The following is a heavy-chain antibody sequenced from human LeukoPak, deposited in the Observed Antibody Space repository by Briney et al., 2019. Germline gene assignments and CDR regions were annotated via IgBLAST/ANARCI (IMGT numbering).Heavy chain of an antibody. D-gene: IGHD6-19*01. Sequence: GGPLRLPCEAPGLSLSSYDMNWVRKAQGKSLKGVPAIGTVGDTYYPGSVKGQFTISRVNAKNSLYLQMNSLTAGDTAVYYCARQRETAVAGTGFDYWGQGTLVTVSS. CDR2: IGTVGDT. CDR3: ARQRETAVAGTGFDY. CDR1: GLSLSSYD. J-gene: IGHJ4*02. V-gene: IGHV3-13*01.